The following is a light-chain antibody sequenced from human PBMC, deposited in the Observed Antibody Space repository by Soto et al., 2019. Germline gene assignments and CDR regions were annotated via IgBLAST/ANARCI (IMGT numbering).Light chain of an antibody. CDR1: QDIKNY. CDR3: QHYDHLPPLS. J-gene: IGKJ4*01. V-gene: IGKV1-33*01. Sequence: DIQMTQSPSSLSASVGDRVTITCQASQDIKNYLNWYQQKPGKAPNLLIYDASILKTGVPSRFSGIGSGTHFTFTISSLQPEDIATYYCQHYDHLPPLSFGGGTKVEIK. CDR2: DAS.